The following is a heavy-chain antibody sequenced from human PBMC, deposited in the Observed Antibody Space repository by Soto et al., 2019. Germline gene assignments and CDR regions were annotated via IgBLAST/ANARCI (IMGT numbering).Heavy chain of an antibody. CDR3: ARGWGGSCFDY. Sequence: EVQLVESGGGLVQPGGSLRLSCAASGFTFSSYSMNWVRQAPGKGLEWASYISSSSSTIYYADSVKGRFTISRDDAKNSLYLQMNSLRAEDTAVYYCARGWGGSCFDYLGQGTLVTVSS. D-gene: IGHD2-15*01. V-gene: IGHV3-48*01. CDR1: GFTFSSYS. CDR2: ISSSSSTI. J-gene: IGHJ4*02.